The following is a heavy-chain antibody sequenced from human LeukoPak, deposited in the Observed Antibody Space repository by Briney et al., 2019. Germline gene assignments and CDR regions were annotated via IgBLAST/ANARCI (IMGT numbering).Heavy chain of an antibody. CDR2: ISGSGGST. CDR1: GFTFGSYS. J-gene: IGHJ5*02. CDR3: AKEQRGYSGYMVGSCFDP. V-gene: IGHV3-23*01. Sequence: PGGSLRPSCAASGFTFGSYSMTWVRQAPGKGLEWVSSISGSGGSTYYADSVKGRFTISRDNSKKTLYLQMNSLRAEDTALYYCAKEQRGYSGYMVGSCFDPWGQGTLVTVSS. D-gene: IGHD5-12*01.